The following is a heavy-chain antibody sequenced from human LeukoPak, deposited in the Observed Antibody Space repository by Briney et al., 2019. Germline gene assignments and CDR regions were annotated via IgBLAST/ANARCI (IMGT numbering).Heavy chain of an antibody. J-gene: IGHJ4*02. V-gene: IGHV4-34*01. CDR2: INHSGST. D-gene: IGHD4-17*01. Sequence: SETLSLTCAVYGGSFSGYYWSWIRQPPGKGLEWIGEINHSGSTNYNPSLKSRVTISVDKSKNQFSLKLSSVTAADTAVYYCASTKPDYGDYAFDYWGQGTLVTVSS. CDR3: ASTKPDYGDYAFDY. CDR1: GGSFSGYY.